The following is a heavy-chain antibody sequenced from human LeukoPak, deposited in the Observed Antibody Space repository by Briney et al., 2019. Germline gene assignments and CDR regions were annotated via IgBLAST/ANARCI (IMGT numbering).Heavy chain of an antibody. D-gene: IGHD1-26*01. CDR3: ARGIVGATKRNYYYGMDV. J-gene: IGHJ6*02. Sequence: GGSLRLSCAASGFTFSSYWMSWVRQAPGKGLGGLANIKQDGSEKYYVDSVKGRFTISRDNAKNSLYLQMNSLRAEDTAVYYCARGIVGATKRNYYYGMDVWGQGTTVTVSS. CDR2: IKQDGSEK. CDR1: GFTFSSYW. V-gene: IGHV3-7*01.